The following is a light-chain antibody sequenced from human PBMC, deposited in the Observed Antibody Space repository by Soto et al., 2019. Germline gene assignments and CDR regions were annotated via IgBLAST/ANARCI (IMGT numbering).Light chain of an antibody. Sequence: IVFTPCPGKRCLANEKRASRSWRDSQSVGSSYFAWYQQRRGQAPRLLIYGASSRATGIPDRFSGSGSGTDFTLTISRLEPEEFPVDQCQQYGSPPWTFGQGTKVEIK. CDR2: GAS. J-gene: IGKJ1*01. V-gene: IGKV3-20*01. CDR1: QSVGSSY. CDR3: QQYGSPPWT.